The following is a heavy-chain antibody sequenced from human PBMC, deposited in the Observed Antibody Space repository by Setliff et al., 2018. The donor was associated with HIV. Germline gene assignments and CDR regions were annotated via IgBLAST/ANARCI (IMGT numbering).Heavy chain of an antibody. J-gene: IGHJ4*02. CDR1: GFTFSSYS. D-gene: IGHD6-19*01. CDR2: ISSSSSYI. V-gene: IGHV3-21*01. CDR3: AREDSSGWYGGKGTFDY. Sequence: LRLSCAASGFTFSSYSMNWVRQAPGKGLEWVSSISSSSSYIYYADSVKGRFTISRDNAKNSLYLQMNSLRAEDTAVYYCAREDSSGWYGGKGTFDYWGQGTLVTVSS.